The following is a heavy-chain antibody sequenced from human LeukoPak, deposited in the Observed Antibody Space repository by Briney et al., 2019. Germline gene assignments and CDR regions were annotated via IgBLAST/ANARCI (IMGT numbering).Heavy chain of an antibody. D-gene: IGHD5-12*01. Sequence: PGRSLRLSCVASGFTFSSYGMHWVRQAPGKGLEWVAVISYDGSNKYYADSVKGRFTISRDNSKNTLYLQMSSLRAEDTAAYYCAKGYSGYDWSLVDYWGQGTLVTVSS. V-gene: IGHV3-30*18. J-gene: IGHJ4*02. CDR3: AKGYSGYDWSLVDY. CDR1: GFTFSSYG. CDR2: ISYDGSNK.